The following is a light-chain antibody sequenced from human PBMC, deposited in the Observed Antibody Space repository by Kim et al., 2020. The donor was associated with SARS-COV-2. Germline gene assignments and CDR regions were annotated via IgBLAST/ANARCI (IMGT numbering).Light chain of an antibody. CDR3: QQYNSYPRT. J-gene: IGKJ1*01. Sequence: ASVGDRVTIPCRASQTISSWLAWYQQKPGKAPKLLIYDASSLESGVPSRFSGSGSGTEFTLTISSLQPDDFATYYCQQYNSYPRTFGQGTKVEIK. CDR2: DAS. V-gene: IGKV1-5*01. CDR1: QTISSW.